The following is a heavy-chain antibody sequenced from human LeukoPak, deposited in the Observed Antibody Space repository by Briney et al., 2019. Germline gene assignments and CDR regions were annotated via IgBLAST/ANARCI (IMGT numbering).Heavy chain of an antibody. CDR1: GYTFTGYY. J-gene: IGHJ4*02. Sequence: ASVKVSCKASGYTFTGYYMHWVRQAPGQGLEWMGWINPNSGGTNYAQKFQGRVTMTRDTSIGTAYMELSRLRSDDTAVYYCARCYYGSGSYYFDYWGQGTLVTVSS. CDR3: ARCYYGSGSYYFDY. CDR2: INPNSGGT. V-gene: IGHV1-2*02. D-gene: IGHD3-10*01.